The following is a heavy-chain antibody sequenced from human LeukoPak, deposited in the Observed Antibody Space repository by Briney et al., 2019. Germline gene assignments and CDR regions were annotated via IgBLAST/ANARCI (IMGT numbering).Heavy chain of an antibody. Sequence: GGSLRLSCAASGFTFSSYWMHWVRQAPGKGLVWVSRINSDGSSTTYADSVKGRFTISRDNAKNALYLQMNSLRAEDTAVYYCARETYRYNWFDSWGQGTLVTVSS. CDR1: GFTFSSYW. D-gene: IGHD3-16*01. CDR2: INSDGSST. J-gene: IGHJ5*01. CDR3: ARETYRYNWFDS. V-gene: IGHV3-74*03.